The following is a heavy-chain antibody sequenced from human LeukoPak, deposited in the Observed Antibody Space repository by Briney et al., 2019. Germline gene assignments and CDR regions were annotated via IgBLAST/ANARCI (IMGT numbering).Heavy chain of an antibody. D-gene: IGHD6-25*01. CDR1: GGSISSYY. Sequence: SETLSLTCTVSGGSISSYYWGWIRQPPGKGLEWIGSIYYSGSTYYNPSLKSRVTISVDTSKNQFSLKLSSVTAADTAVYYCARGSGYINFDYWGQGTLVTVSS. J-gene: IGHJ4*02. V-gene: IGHV4-39*07. CDR2: IYYSGST. CDR3: ARGSGYINFDY.